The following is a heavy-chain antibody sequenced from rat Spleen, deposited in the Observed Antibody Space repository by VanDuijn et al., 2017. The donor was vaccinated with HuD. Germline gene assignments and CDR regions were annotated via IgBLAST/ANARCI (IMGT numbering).Heavy chain of an antibody. J-gene: IGHJ2*01. Sequence: EVQLVESGGGLVQPGGSLKLSCAASGFTFSNYDMAWVRQAPTKGLEWVASITNTGGRTYYPDSVKGRFTISRDNAKSTLYLQMDSLRSEDTATYYCARRANYVPDYWGQGVMVTVSS. V-gene: IGHV5S23*01. D-gene: IGHD1-10*01. CDR3: ARRANYVPDY. CDR2: ITNTGGRT. CDR1: GFTFSNYD.